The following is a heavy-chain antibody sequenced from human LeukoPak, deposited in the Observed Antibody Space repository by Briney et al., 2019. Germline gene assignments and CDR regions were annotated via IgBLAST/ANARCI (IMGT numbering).Heavy chain of an antibody. Sequence: GEALKISCKGSGYSFTSYWIGWVRQMPGKGREWMGIIYPGDSDTRYSPSFQGQVTISADKSISTAYLQWSSLKASDTAMYYCARQGCSSTSCRNWFDPWGQGTLVTVSS. J-gene: IGHJ5*02. CDR1: GYSFTSYW. V-gene: IGHV5-51*01. CDR3: ARQGCSSTSCRNWFDP. D-gene: IGHD2-2*01. CDR2: IYPGDSDT.